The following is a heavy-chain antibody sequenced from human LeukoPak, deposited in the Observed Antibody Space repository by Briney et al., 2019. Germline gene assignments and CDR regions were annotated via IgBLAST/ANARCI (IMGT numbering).Heavy chain of an antibody. Sequence: PSETLSLTCTVSGGSISSGGYYWGWIRQPPGKGLEWIGSIYNSGSIYYKPSLQSRVTISVDTSKNQFSLKLSSVTAADTAVYYCARLQAYCGSDCYSSGYWGQGTLVTVSS. J-gene: IGHJ4*02. D-gene: IGHD2-21*02. CDR2: IYNSGSI. V-gene: IGHV4-39*01. CDR3: ARLQAYCGSDCYSSGY. CDR1: GGSISSGGYY.